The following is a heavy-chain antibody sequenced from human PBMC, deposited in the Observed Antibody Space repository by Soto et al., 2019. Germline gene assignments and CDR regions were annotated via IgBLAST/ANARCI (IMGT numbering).Heavy chain of an antibody. J-gene: IGHJ6*02. D-gene: IGHD2-2*01. V-gene: IGHV1-69*06. CDR3: ARGQGYCSSTSCYVGYYYGMDV. Sequence: QVQLVQSGAEVKKPGSSVKVSCKASGGTFSSYAISWVRQAPGQGLEWMGGIIPIFGTANYAQKFQGRVTITADKSTSTGYMELSSLRSEDTAVYYCARGQGYCSSTSCYVGYYYGMDVWGQGTTVTVSS. CDR1: GGTFSSYA. CDR2: IIPIFGTA.